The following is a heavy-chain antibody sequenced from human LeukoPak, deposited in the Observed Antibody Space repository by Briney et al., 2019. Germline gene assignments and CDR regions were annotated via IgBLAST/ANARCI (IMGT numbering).Heavy chain of an antibody. CDR3: ARDMTTVVTTRAFDI. CDR1: GFTFSSYS. D-gene: IGHD4-23*01. V-gene: IGHV3-21*01. CDR2: ISSSSSYI. J-gene: IGHJ3*02. Sequence: PGGSLRLSCAASGFTFSSYSMNWVRQAPGKGLEWVSSISSSSSYIYYADSVKGRFTISRDNAKNSLYLQMNSLRAEDTAVYYCARDMTTVVTTRAFDIWGQGTVVTVSS.